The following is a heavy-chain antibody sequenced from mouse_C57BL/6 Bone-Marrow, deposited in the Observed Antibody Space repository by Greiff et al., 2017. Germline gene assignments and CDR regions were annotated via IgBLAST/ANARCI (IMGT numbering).Heavy chain of an antibody. CDR3: ARLKGYFDY. CDR2: ISSGGSYT. V-gene: IGHV5-6*01. J-gene: IGHJ2*01. CDR1: GFTFSSYG. Sequence: EVKLVESGADLVKPGGSLKLSCAASGFTFSSYGMSWVRQTPDKRLEWVATISSGGSYTYYPDSVKGRFTISRDNAKNTLYMQLSSLKSEDTAMYYCARLKGYFDYWGQGTTLTVSS. D-gene: IGHD1-3*01.